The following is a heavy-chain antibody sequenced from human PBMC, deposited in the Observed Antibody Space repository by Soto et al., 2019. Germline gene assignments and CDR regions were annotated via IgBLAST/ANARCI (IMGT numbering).Heavy chain of an antibody. CDR2: ISYDGTKT. Sequence: QVQLVESGGGVVQPGRSLRVSCAASGFTFSIYAMHWVRQAPGTGLEWVAVISYDGTKTYYADSVKGRFTISRDNSKNTVYLQMNSLRDEDTAVHYVAEDRGPRRQWLMVHFDYWGQGTLVTVSP. V-gene: IGHV3-30*18. CDR1: GFTFSIYA. D-gene: IGHD6-19*01. CDR3: AEDRGPRRQWLMVHFDY. J-gene: IGHJ4*02.